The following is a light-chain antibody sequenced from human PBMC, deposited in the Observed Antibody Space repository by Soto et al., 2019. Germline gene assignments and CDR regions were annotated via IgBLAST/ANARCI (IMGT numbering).Light chain of an antibody. CDR2: DAS. CDR3: HQRNNWPWT. CDR1: QSVSSY. V-gene: IGKV3-11*01. J-gene: IGKJ1*01. Sequence: EIVLTQSPATLSLSPGERATLSCRASQSVSSYLAWYQQKPGQAPRLLIYDASNRATGIPARFSGSGSGTDFTLTITSLEAEDFAVYYCHQRNNWPWTFGQGTKVDIK.